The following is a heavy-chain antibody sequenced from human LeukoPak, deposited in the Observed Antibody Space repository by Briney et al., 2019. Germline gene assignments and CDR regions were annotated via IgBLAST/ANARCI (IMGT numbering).Heavy chain of an antibody. Sequence: GVSLKISCKGSGYSFTSYWIGWVRQMPGKGLEWMGIIYPGDSDTRYSTYFPGQVTISADKSLSTAYLQWSSLKASDTAMYYCASHSSGTPLDYWGQGTLVTVSS. CDR3: ASHSSGTPLDY. D-gene: IGHD1-7*01. V-gene: IGHV5-51*01. CDR1: GYSFTSYW. CDR2: IYPGDSDT. J-gene: IGHJ4*02.